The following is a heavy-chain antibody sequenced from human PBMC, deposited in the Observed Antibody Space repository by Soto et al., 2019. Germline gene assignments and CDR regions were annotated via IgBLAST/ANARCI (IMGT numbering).Heavy chain of an antibody. CDR3: TRVSEVWTGHYDY. CDR1: GYTFTGSY. J-gene: IGHJ4*02. Sequence: QVQLVQSGAEVKKPGASVKVSCKASGYTFTGSYIHWVRQAPGQGLEWMGWINPNSGATHYSHKFQGSVTMTRDTSISTAYMELSNLRSDDTAVYYCTRVSEVWTGHYDYWGQGTLVTVSS. D-gene: IGHD3-3*01. V-gene: IGHV1-2*04. CDR2: INPNSGAT.